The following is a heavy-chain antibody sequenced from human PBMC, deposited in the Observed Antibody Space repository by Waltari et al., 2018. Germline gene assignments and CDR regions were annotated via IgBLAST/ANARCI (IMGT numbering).Heavy chain of an antibody. J-gene: IGHJ4*02. Sequence: QVQLVESGGGVVQPGRSLRLSCAASGFTFSSYGLHWVRQAPGKGLQWGAVIWYDGSNKYYADSVKGRFTISRDNSKNTLYLQMNSLRAEDTAVYYCARGSRSHYYGSGSYYTDLYYFDYWGQGTLVTVSS. V-gene: IGHV3-33*01. CDR2: IWYDGSNK. D-gene: IGHD3-10*01. CDR1: GFTFSSYG. CDR3: ARGSRSHYYGSGSYYTDLYYFDY.